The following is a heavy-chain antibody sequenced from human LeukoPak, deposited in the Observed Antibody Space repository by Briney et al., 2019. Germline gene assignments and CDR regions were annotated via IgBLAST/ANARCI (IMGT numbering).Heavy chain of an antibody. Sequence: GGSLRLSCAASGFTLSDYYMSWNRQAPGKGLEWVSYISSSGSTIDYADSVKGRFTISRDNAKNSLYLQMSSLRAEDTAVYYCARRRDFFDYWGQGTLVTVSS. V-gene: IGHV3-11*01. CDR2: ISSSGSTI. CDR3: ARRRDFFDY. J-gene: IGHJ4*02. CDR1: GFTLSDYY.